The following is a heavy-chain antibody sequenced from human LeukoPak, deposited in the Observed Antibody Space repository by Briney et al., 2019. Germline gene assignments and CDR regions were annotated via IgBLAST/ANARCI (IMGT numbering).Heavy chain of an antibody. CDR1: GFTFSSYG. CDR3: AKGRRLRLASKYYFDY. CDR2: ISYDGSNK. D-gene: IGHD5-12*01. J-gene: IGHJ4*02. V-gene: IGHV3-30*18. Sequence: GRSLRLSCAASGFTFSSYGMHWVRQAPGKGLEWVAVISYDGSNKYYADSVKGRFTISRVNSKNTLYLQMNSLRAEDTAVYYCAKGRRLRLASKYYFDYWGQGTLVTVSS.